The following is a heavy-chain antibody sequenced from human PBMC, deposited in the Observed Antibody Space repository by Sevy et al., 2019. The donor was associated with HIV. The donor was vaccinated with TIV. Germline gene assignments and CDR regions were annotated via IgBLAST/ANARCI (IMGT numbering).Heavy chain of an antibody. D-gene: IGHD3-3*01. CDR2: IYYSGST. Sequence: SETLSLTCTVSGGSISSYYWSWIRQPPGKGLEWIGYIYYSGSTNYNPSLKSRVTISVDTSKNQFSLKLSSVTAADTAVYYCARGRGHDFWSGLWYYYGMDVWGQGTTVTVSS. CDR1: GGSISSYY. V-gene: IGHV4-59*01. J-gene: IGHJ6*02. CDR3: ARGRGHDFWSGLWYYYGMDV.